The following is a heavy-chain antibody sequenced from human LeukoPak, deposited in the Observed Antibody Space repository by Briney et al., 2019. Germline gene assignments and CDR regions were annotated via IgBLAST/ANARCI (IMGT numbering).Heavy chain of an antibody. D-gene: IGHD6-13*01. CDR3: AKVPIAAAETTYLDY. J-gene: IGHJ4*02. Sequence: SETLSLTCAVYGGSFSGYYWSWIRQPPGKGLEWIGEINHSGSTNYNPSLKSRVTISVDTSKNQFSLKLSSVTAADTAVYYCAKVPIAAAETTYLDYWGQGTLVTVSS. CDR1: GGSFSGYY. CDR2: INHSGST. V-gene: IGHV4-34*01.